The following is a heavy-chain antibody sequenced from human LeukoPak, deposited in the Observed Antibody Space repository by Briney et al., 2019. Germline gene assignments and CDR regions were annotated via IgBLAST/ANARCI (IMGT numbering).Heavy chain of an antibody. CDR1: GGSISSGDYY. Sequence: PSETLSPTCTVSGGSISSGDYYWSWIRQPPGKGLEWIGYIYYSGSTYYNPSLKSRVTISVDTSKNQFSLKLSSVTAADTAVYYCARFYGSGSWYFDYWGQGTLVTVSS. V-gene: IGHV4-30-4*01. J-gene: IGHJ4*02. CDR2: IYYSGST. CDR3: ARFYGSGSWYFDY. D-gene: IGHD3-10*01.